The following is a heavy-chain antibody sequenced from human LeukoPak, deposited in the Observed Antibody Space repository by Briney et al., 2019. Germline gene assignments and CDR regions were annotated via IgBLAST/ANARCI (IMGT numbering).Heavy chain of an antibody. V-gene: IGHV3-11*01. D-gene: IGHD3-3*01. Sequence: GGSLRLSCAASGFTFSDYYMSWIRPAPGKGLEWVSYISSSGSTIYYADSVKGRFTISRDNAKNSLYLQMNSLRAEDTAVYYCARAPRSGEGLNFDYWGQGTLVTVSS. CDR1: GFTFSDYY. CDR2: ISSSGSTI. CDR3: ARAPRSGEGLNFDY. J-gene: IGHJ4*02.